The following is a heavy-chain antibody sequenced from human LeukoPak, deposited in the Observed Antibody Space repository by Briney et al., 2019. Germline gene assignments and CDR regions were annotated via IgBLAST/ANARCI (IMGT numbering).Heavy chain of an antibody. Sequence: ASVKVSCKASGGTFSSYAISWVRQAPGQGLEWMGGIIPIFGTANYAQKFQGRVTITADESTSTAYMELSSLRSDDTAVYYCARQVENLGFDYWGQGTLVTVSS. J-gene: IGHJ4*02. V-gene: IGHV1-69*13. D-gene: IGHD1-26*01. CDR1: GGTFSSYA. CDR3: ARQVENLGFDY. CDR2: IIPIFGTA.